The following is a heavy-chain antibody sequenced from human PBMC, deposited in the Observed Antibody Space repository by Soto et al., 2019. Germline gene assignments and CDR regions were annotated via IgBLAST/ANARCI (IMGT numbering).Heavy chain of an antibody. CDR2: INHSGST. CDR1: GGSFSGCY. Sequence: QVQLQQWGAGLLKPSETLSLTCAVYGGSFSGCYWSWIRQPPGKGLEWIGEINHSGSTNYNPSLKSRVTISVDTSKNQFSLKLSSVTAADTAVYYCARAYGSGSYYGSWGQGTLVTVSS. J-gene: IGHJ4*02. V-gene: IGHV4-34*01. CDR3: ARAYGSGSYYGS. D-gene: IGHD3-10*01.